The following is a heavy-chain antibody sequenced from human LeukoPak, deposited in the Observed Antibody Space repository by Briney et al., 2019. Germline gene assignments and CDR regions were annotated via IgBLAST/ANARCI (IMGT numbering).Heavy chain of an antibody. D-gene: IGHD3-3*01. J-gene: IGHJ4*02. CDR1: GFTFSSYA. Sequence: GGSLRLSCAASGFTFSSYAMHWVRQAPGKGLEWVAVILYDGSNKYYADSVKGRFTISRDSSKNTLFLQMNSLRAEDTAVYYCARSVLGYDFWSGYFFDSWGQGTLVTVSS. V-gene: IGHV3-30-3*01. CDR2: ILYDGSNK. CDR3: ARSVLGYDFWSGYFFDS.